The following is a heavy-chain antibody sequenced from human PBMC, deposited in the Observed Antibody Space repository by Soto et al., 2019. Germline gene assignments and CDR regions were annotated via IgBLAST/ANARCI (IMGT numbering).Heavy chain of an antibody. CDR3: LGYSGYDSGEAVN. V-gene: IGHV1-3*01. D-gene: IGHD5-12*01. Sequence: ASVKVSCKASGYTFTSYAMHWVRQAPGQRLEWMGWINAGNGNTKYSQKFQGRVTITRDTSASTAYMELSSLRSEDTAVYYCLGYSGYDSGEAVNWGQGTLVTVSS. J-gene: IGHJ4*02. CDR2: INAGNGNT. CDR1: GYTFTSYA.